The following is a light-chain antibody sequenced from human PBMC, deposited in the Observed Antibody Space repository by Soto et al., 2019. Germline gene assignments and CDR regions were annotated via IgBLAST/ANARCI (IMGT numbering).Light chain of an antibody. Sequence: QAVVTQPPSASGSPGQSVTISCTGASSDIGSYNFVSWYQQHPDKAPKLLIYDVTQRPSGVPDRFSGSKSGNTASLTVSGLLAEDEADYYCPSYAGSNFPVVFGGGTKLTVL. J-gene: IGLJ2*01. CDR2: DVT. V-gene: IGLV2-8*01. CDR3: PSYAGSNFPVV. CDR1: SSDIGSYNF.